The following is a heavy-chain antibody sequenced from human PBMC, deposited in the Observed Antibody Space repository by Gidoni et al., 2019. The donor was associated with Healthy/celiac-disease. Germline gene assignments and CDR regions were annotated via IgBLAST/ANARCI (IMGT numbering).Heavy chain of an antibody. CDR1: GGPTSSGHSS. Sequence: QVQLQESGPGLVKPSQTLSLTCTVSGGPTSSGHSSWSWIRQPAGKGLEWIGRIYTSGSTNYNPSLKSRVTISVDTSKNQFSLKLSSVTAADTAVYYCARDYDFWSGYTFDYGMDVWGQGTTVTVSS. D-gene: IGHD3-3*01. CDR3: ARDYDFWSGYTFDYGMDV. CDR2: IYTSGST. J-gene: IGHJ6*02. V-gene: IGHV4-61*02.